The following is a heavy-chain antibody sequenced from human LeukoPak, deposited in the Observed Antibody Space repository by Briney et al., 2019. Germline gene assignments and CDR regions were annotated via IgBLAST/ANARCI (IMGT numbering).Heavy chain of an antibody. D-gene: IGHD2-2*01. CDR2: ISAYNGNT. J-gene: IGHJ1*01. Sequence: ASVKVSCKASGYTFTSYGISWVRQAPGQGLEWMGLISAYNGNTNHAQKLQGRVTMTTDTSTSTAYMELRSLRSDDTAVYYCARDFLVVVPAAISYFQHWGQGTLVTVSS. CDR3: ARDFLVVVPAAISYFQH. CDR1: GYTFTSYG. V-gene: IGHV1-18*01.